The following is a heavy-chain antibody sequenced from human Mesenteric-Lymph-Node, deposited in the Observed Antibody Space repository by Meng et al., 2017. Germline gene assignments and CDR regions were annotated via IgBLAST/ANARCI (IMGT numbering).Heavy chain of an antibody. V-gene: IGHV1-69*05. CDR3: ARERNSNYYGSGSYYKGYYYYGMDV. CDR2: IIPIFGTA. D-gene: IGHD3-10*01. Sequence: SVKVSCKASGGTFSSYAISWVRQAPGQGLEWMGGIIPIFGTANYAQKFQGRVTITTDESTSTAYMELSSLRSEDTAVYYCARERNSNYYGSGSYYKGYYYYGMDVWGQGTTVTVSS. CDR1: GGTFSSYA. J-gene: IGHJ6*02.